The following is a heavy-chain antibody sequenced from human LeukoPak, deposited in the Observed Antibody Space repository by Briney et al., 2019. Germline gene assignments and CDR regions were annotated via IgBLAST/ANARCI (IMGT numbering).Heavy chain of an antibody. Sequence: PGGSLRLSCAASGFTFSSYAMSWIRQPPGKGLEWIGEINHIGSTNYNPSLKSRVTISVDTSKNQFSLKLSSVPAADTTVYYCARGPYCSGGSCYLVYWGQGTLVTVSS. CDR2: INHIGST. J-gene: IGHJ4*02. V-gene: IGHV4-34*01. D-gene: IGHD2-15*01. CDR1: GFTFSSYA. CDR3: ARGPYCSGGSCYLVY.